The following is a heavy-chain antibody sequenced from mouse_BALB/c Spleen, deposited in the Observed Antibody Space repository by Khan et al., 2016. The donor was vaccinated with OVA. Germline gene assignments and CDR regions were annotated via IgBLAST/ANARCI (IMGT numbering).Heavy chain of an antibody. V-gene: IGHV5-9-3*01. D-gene: IGHD2-1*01. Sequence: DVKLVESGGGLVKPGGSLKLSCAASGFTFTTYAMSWVRQTPEKRLEWVATISSYGDYTYYPDNVTGRFTISSDNAKNTLYLQMSSLRSEDTAMYYCARSPYGNFAYWGQGTLVTVSA. CDR1: GFTFTTYA. J-gene: IGHJ3*01. CDR2: ISSYGDYT. CDR3: ARSPYGNFAY.